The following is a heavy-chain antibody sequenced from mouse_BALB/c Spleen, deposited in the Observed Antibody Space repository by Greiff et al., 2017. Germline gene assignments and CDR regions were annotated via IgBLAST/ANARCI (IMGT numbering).Heavy chain of an antibody. CDR1: GFTFSSYT. CDR2: ISSGGGNT. CDR3: ARYVLRYYAMDY. V-gene: IGHV5-9*03. J-gene: IGHJ4*01. Sequence: EVHLVESGGGLVKPGGSLKLSCAASGFTFSSYTMSWVRQTPEKRLEWVATISSGGGNTYYPDSVKGRFTISRDNAKNNLYLQMSSLRSEDTALYYCARYVLRYYAMDYWGQGTSVTVSS. D-gene: IGHD1-1*01.